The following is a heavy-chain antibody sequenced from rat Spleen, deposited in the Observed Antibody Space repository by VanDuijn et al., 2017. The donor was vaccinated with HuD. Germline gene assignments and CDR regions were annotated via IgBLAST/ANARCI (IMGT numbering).Heavy chain of an antibody. J-gene: IGHJ4*01. Sequence: EVQLVESGGGSVQPGRSLKLSCAASGFTFNKYDMAWVRQAPTKGLEWIASISTGGDNTYFRDSVKGRFTLSRDNAKNTHSLQMDSLRSEDTAIYYCTRGYVMDAWGQGASVTVSS. CDR3: TRGYVMDA. CDR2: ISTGGDNT. CDR1: GFTFNKYD. V-gene: IGHV5S13*01.